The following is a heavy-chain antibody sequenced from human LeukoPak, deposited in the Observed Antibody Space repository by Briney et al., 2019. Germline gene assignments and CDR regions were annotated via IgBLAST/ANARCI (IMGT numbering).Heavy chain of an antibody. J-gene: IGHJ4*02. V-gene: IGHV3-20*04. Sequence: PGGALRLSCAASGSTFGDYGMSWVRQAPGKGLEWVSGINWNGGSTGCADSVKGRFTTSRENAKNSLYLQMNSLRAEDTALYYCARDGYDSSGYYDWGQGTLVTVSS. CDR1: GSTFGDYG. D-gene: IGHD3-22*01. CDR3: ARDGYDSSGYYD. CDR2: INWNGGST.